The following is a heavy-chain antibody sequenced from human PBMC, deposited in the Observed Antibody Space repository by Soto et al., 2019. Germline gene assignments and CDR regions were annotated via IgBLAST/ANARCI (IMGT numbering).Heavy chain of an antibody. D-gene: IGHD2-8*01. CDR3: AKMVEGTLVDY. V-gene: IGHV4-4*02. Sequence: QVQLQESGPGLVKPSGTLSLTCTVSGASISSTSSGDWWSWVRQPPGKGLEWIGEIHHSGSTNYSAALQGRVTLAVDKSKKQFSPRLSALTAADPAVYYCAKMVEGTLVDYWGQGTLVPGPS. CDR2: IHHSGST. J-gene: IGHJ4*02. CDR1: GASISSTSSGDW.